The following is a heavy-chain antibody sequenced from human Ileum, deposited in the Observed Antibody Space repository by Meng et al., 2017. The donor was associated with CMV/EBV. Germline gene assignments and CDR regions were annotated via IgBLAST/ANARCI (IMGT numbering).Heavy chain of an antibody. D-gene: IGHD3-3*01. J-gene: IGHJ4*02. Sequence: GESLKISCTASGFTLSNYGYGMHWVRQAPDKGLEWVAFLQYDESHKYYEDSVKGRFTISRDNYKNTLYLQMSSLRTEDTAVYYCVPDFRSDYRAYWGRGTLVTVSS. CDR3: VPDFRSDYRAY. CDR1: GFTLSNYGYG. CDR2: LQYDESHK. V-gene: IGHV3-30*02.